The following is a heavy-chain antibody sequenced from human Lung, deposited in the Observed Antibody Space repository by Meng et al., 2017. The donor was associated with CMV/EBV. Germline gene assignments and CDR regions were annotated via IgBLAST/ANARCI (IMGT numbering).Heavy chain of an antibody. D-gene: IGHD3-22*01. J-gene: IGHJ6*02. CDR1: GYSVSSDYF. V-gene: IGHV4-38-2*01. Sequence: SXPLSLXCRASGYSVSSDYFWGWVRQPPGEGLEWIGINVSGSTYYSPSLKSRVSISADTSGTQFSLSLTSVIAADTAVYYCVGHMIVVPDRGYGVGVWGQXTTVTVSS. CDR3: VGHMIVVPDRGYGVGV. CDR2: NVSGST.